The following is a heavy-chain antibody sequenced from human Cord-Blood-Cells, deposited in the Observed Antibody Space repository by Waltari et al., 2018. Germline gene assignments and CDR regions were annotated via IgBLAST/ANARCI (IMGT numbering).Heavy chain of an antibody. V-gene: IGHV4-59*01. CDR1: GGPISRYY. CDR2: IYYSGSP. J-gene: IGHJ6*03. CDR3: ARVPLRTIFGVVVYMDV. D-gene: IGHD3-3*01. Sequence: QVQLQESGPGLAKPSETLSLTCTVSGGPISRYYCRWIRQPPGKGLEWIGYIYYSGSPNYNPSLKSRVTISVDTSKNQFSLKLSSVTAADTAVYYCARVPLRTIFGVVVYMDVWGKGTTVTVSS.